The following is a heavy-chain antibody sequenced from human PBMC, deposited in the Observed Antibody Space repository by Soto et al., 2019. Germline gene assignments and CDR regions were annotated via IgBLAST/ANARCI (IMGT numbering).Heavy chain of an antibody. CDR1: GGSINVYY. D-gene: IGHD3-3*01. V-gene: IGHV4-59*08. J-gene: IGHJ6*02. Sequence: SETLSLTCTVSGGSINVYYWSWIRQPPGKGLEWVGYIYNSGSTNYNPSLKSRVTISVDTSKNQFSLKLSSVTAADTAVYYCARVDPPYDFWSGYYSEYYYYGLDVWGQGTSVTVSS. CDR2: IYNSGST. CDR3: ARVDPPYDFWSGYYSEYYYYGLDV.